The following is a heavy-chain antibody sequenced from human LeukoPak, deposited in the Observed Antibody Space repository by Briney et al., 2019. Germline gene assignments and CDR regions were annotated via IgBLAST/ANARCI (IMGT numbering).Heavy chain of an antibody. J-gene: IGHJ4*02. CDR2: IISSSGYI. CDR1: GFTFSSYS. CDR3: ARNDFWSGLDY. Sequence: GGSLRLSCAASGFTFSSYSMNWVRQAPGKGLEWVSSIISSSGYIYYADSVKGRFTISRDNAKNSLYLQMNSLRAEDTAVYYCARNDFWSGLDYWGQGTLVTVSS. V-gene: IGHV3-21*01. D-gene: IGHD3-3*01.